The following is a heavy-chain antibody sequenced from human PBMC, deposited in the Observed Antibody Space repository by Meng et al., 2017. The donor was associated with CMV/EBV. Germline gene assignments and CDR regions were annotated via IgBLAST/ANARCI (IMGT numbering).Heavy chain of an antibody. D-gene: IGHD3-3*01. CDR3: ARGRAIFGVVTWAFGI. V-gene: IGHV4-34*01. CDR2: INHSGST. J-gene: IGHJ3*02. Sequence: SETLSLTCAVYDGSFSGYYWSWIRQPPGKGLEWIGEINHSGSTNYNPSLKSRVTISVDTSKNQFSLKLSSVTAADTAVYYCARGRAIFGVVTWAFGIWGQGTMVTVSS. CDR1: DGSFSGYY.